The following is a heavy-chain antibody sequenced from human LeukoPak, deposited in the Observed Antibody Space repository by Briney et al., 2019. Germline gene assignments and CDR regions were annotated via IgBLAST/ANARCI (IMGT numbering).Heavy chain of an antibody. Sequence: GGSLRLSCAASGFTFSSYAMSWVRQAPEKGLEWVTVISGSGGSTYYADSVKGRFTISRDNSKNTLYLQMNSLRAEDTAVYYCAKGQVAGPTNNRFDYWGQGTLVTVSS. CDR1: GFTFSSYA. D-gene: IGHD6-19*01. J-gene: IGHJ4*02. V-gene: IGHV3-23*01. CDR3: AKGQVAGPTNNRFDY. CDR2: ISGSGGST.